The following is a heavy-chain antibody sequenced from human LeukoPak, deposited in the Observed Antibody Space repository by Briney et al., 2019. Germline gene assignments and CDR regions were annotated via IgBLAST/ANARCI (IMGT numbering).Heavy chain of an antibody. D-gene: IGHD5-18*01. CDR1: GFTFSSYW. J-gene: IGHJ6*02. CDR2: IKQDGSEK. CDR3: AREDTAMVTPYYYGMDV. Sequence: GGSLRLSCAASGFTFSSYWMSWVRQAPGKGLEWVANIKQDGSEKYYVDSVKGRFTISRDNAKNSLYLQMNSLRAEDTAVYYCAREDTAMVTPYYYGMDVWGQGTTVTVSS. V-gene: IGHV3-7*03.